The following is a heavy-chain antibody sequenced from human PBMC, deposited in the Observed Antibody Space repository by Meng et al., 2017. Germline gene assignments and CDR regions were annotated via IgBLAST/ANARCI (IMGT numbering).Heavy chain of an antibody. V-gene: IGHV1-2*06. CDR2: IDPKSGDT. Sequence: ASVKVSCKPSGYNFPDYWLHWVRRAPGQGLEWMGRIDPKSGDTHYAQRFQGRVTMTGDTSISTAYMELSGLRSDDTAMYYCVRGEDISAAGKLFGDYWGQGTLVTVSS. CDR1: GYNFPDYW. D-gene: IGHD6-13*01. CDR3: VRGEDISAAGKLFGDY. J-gene: IGHJ4*02.